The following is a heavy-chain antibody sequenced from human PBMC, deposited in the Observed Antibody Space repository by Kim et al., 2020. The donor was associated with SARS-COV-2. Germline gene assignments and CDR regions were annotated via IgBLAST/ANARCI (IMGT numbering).Heavy chain of an antibody. CDR3: AKDDCSSTSCDEGSWFDP. D-gene: IGHD2-2*01. V-gene: IGHV3-30*18. CDR2: ISYDGSNK. J-gene: IGHJ5*02. CDR1: GFTFSSYG. Sequence: GGSLRLSCAASGFTFSSYGMHWVRQAPGKGLEWVAVISYDGSNKYYADSVKGRFTISRDNSKNTLYLQMNSLRAEDTAVYYCAKDDCSSTSCDEGSWFDPWGQGTLVTVSS.